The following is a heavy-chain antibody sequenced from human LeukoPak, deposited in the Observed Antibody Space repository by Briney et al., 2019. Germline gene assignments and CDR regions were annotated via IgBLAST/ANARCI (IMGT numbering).Heavy chain of an antibody. CDR2: IYYSGGT. V-gene: IGHV4-59*08. CDR1: GDSISSYY. Sequence: PSETLSLTCTVSGDSISSYYWSWIRQPPGKGLEWFGYIYYSGGTDYNPSLKSRVTISVDTSKNQFSLKLRSVTAADTAVYYCARHVTISGPYDASDIWGQGTMVTVSP. J-gene: IGHJ3*02. D-gene: IGHD5-24*01. CDR3: ARHVTISGPYDASDI.